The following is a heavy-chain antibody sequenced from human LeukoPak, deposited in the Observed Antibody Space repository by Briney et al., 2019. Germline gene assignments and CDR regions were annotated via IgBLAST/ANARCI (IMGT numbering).Heavy chain of an antibody. D-gene: IGHD3-10*01. CDR3: ARTGAPRGGYYNGMDV. J-gene: IGHJ6*02. CDR1: GYTFTTYI. CDR2: ISTTTGHP. V-gene: IGHV7-4-1*02. Sequence: ASVKVSCMASGYTFTTYIINWVRQAPGQGLEWMGWISTTTGHPAYAQGFTGRFVFSLDTSISTAYLQISSLKTEDTAVYYCARTGAPRGGYYNGMDVWGQGTTITVSS.